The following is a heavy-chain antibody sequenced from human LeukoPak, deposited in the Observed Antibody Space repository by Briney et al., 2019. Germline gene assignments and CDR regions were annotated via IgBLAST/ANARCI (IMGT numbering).Heavy chain of an antibody. CDR3: ARGRMDTATLYYFDY. CDR2: INHSGST. D-gene: IGHD5-18*01. V-gene: IGHV4-34*01. Sequence: SGTLSLTRAVSGGSFRGYYWSWIRQPPGKGLEWIGEINHSGSTNYNPSLQSRITISVDTSKNQFPLKLSPVTAADTAVYYCARGRMDTATLYYFDYWGQGTLVTVSS. CDR1: GGSFRGYY. J-gene: IGHJ4*02.